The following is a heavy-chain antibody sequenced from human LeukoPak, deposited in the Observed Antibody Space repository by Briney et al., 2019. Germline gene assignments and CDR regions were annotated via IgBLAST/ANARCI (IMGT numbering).Heavy chain of an antibody. CDR1: GFTFSSYA. CDR3: AKVHFSGWSYYGMDV. Sequence: GWSLRLSCAATGFTFSSYAMSWVRQAPGKGLEWVSAISGSGGSTYYADSVKGRFTISRDNSKNTLYLQMNSLRAEDTAVYYCAKVHFSGWSYYGMDVWGQGTTVTVSS. CDR2: ISGSGGST. J-gene: IGHJ6*02. D-gene: IGHD6-19*01. V-gene: IGHV3-23*01.